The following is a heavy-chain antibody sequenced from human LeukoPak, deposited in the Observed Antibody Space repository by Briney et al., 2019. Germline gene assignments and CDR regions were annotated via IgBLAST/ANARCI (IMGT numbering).Heavy chain of an antibody. Sequence: SETLSLTCTVSGGSISSSSYYWGWLRPPPGQGLMWIGSINYSGSRYYSPSLKRRVTISVDTSRNQLSLKLSSVTAADTAVYYCARHLTENYYGSGSYYPYFDYWGQGTLVTVSS. J-gene: IGHJ4*02. V-gene: IGHV4-39*01. CDR1: GGSISSSSYY. CDR3: ARHLTENYYGSGSYYPYFDY. CDR2: INYSGSR. D-gene: IGHD3-10*01.